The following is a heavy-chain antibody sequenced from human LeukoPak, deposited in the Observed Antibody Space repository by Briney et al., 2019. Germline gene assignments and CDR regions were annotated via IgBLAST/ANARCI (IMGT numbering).Heavy chain of an antibody. D-gene: IGHD5-24*01. V-gene: IGHV1-69*01. J-gene: IGHJ4*02. CDR1: GGTFSRYA. Sequence: SVKVSCKAPGGTFSRYAISWVRQAPGQGLEWMGGIIPIFGTANYAQKFQGRVTITADESTSTAYMELSSLRSEDTAVYYCARDSGDGYNYLDYWGQGTLVTVSS. CDR3: ARDSGDGYNYLDY. CDR2: IIPIFGTA.